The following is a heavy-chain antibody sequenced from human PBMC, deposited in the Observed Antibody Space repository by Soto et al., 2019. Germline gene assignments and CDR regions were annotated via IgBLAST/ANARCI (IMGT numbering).Heavy chain of an antibody. J-gene: IGHJ6*02. CDR2: ISGSGGST. D-gene: IGHD2-15*01. CDR1: GFIFNNYA. CDR3: AKRMYCSGGSCYYYYYYGMDV. V-gene: IGHV3-23*01. Sequence: GGSLRLSCAASGFIFNNYAMSWVRQAPGKGLEWVSFISGSGGSTYYADSVKGRFTISRDNSKNTLYLQMNSLRAEDTAVYYRAKRMYCSGGSCYYYYYYGMDVCGQGTTVTVSS.